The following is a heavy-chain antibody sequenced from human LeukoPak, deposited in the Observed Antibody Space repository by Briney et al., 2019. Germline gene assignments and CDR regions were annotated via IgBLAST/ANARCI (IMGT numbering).Heavy chain of an antibody. CDR1: GFTFSSYW. CDR3: ASCCSLAAKNYGMDV. D-gene: IGHD2-15*01. J-gene: IGHJ6*02. CDR2: IKQDGSEK. Sequence: GGSLRLSCAASGFTFSSYWMSWVRQAPGKGLEWVANIKQDGSEKYYVDSVKGRFTISRDNAKNSLYLQMNSLRAEDTAVYYCASCCSLAAKNYGMDVWGQGTTVTVSS. V-gene: IGHV3-7*01.